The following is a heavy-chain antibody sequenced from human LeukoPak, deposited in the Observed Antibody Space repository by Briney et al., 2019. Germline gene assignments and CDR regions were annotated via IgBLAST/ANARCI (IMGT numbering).Heavy chain of an antibody. CDR3: ARLCEYSYGLFVY. Sequence: SETLSFTCPFSGGSVSGSTYYWGWIRQPPGKGLEWIGSIFYSGTTYYNPSLESRVTISLDTSKNQFSLKLTSVTAADTAVYYCARLCEYSYGLFVYWGGGTLVTVSS. V-gene: IGHV4-39*01. D-gene: IGHD5-18*01. CDR1: GGSVSGSTYY. CDR2: IFYSGTT. J-gene: IGHJ4*02.